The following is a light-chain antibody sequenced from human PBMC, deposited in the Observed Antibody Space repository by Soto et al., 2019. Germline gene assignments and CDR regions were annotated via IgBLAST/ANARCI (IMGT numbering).Light chain of an antibody. Sequence: EIVMTQSPATLSVSPGERATLSCRASPSGSSNLAWYQQKPGQTPKLLIYVASTRATGIPARFSGSGSGTEFTLTISSLQSEDFAVYYCQQYNSWPLTFGGGTKVEFK. CDR1: PSGSSN. CDR2: VAS. V-gene: IGKV3-15*01. CDR3: QQYNSWPLT. J-gene: IGKJ4*01.